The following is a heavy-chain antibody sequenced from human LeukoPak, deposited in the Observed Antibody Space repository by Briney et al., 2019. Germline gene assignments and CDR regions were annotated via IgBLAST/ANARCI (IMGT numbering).Heavy chain of an antibody. CDR1: GYTFTSYD. V-gene: IGHV1-8*01. CDR3: ASVSPGIAAAGLAQDAFDI. J-gene: IGHJ3*02. D-gene: IGHD6-13*01. CDR2: MNPNSGNT. Sequence: ASVKVSCKASGYTFTSYDINWVRQATGQGLEWMGWMNPNSGNTGYAQKFQGRVTMTRNTSISTAYMELSSLRSEDTAVYYCASVSPGIAAAGLAQDAFDIWGQGTMVTVSS.